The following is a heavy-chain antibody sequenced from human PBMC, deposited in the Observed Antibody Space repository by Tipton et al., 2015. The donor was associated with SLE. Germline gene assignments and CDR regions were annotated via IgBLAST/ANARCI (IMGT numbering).Heavy chain of an antibody. CDR3: ASGTLEWSHEPDY. J-gene: IGHJ4*02. CDR2: IYYSGST. D-gene: IGHD3-3*01. Sequence: TLSLTCTVSGGSVSSGSDYWAWIRQPPGKGPEWIGTIYYSGSTYYYPSLKSRITISVDTSKNQFSLEVRSVTAADTAVFYCASGTLEWSHEPDYWGQGTLVTVSS. V-gene: IGHV4-39*07. CDR1: GGSVSSGSDY.